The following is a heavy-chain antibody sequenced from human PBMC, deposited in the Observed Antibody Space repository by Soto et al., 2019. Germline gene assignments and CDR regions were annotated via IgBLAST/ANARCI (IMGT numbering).Heavy chain of an antibody. V-gene: IGHV3-23*01. Sequence: HPGGSLRLSCAASGFTFSSYAMSWVRQAPGKGLEWVSAISGSGGSTYYADSVKGRFTISRDNSKNTLYLQMNSLRVEDTAVYYCAKKTSGSYSFDCWGQGILVTVSS. CDR2: ISGSGGST. D-gene: IGHD3-10*01. CDR1: GFTFSSYA. J-gene: IGHJ4*02. CDR3: AKKTSGSYSFDC.